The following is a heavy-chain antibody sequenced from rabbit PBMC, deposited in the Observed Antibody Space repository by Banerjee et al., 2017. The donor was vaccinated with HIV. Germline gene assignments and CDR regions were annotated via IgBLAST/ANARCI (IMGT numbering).Heavy chain of an antibody. V-gene: IGHV1S45*01. CDR2: IVVGGDGRT. Sequence: QEQLVESGGGLVQPEGSLTLTCKASGFSFSSSYWMCWVRQAPGKGLEWIACIVVGGDGRTYYASWAKGRFTISKTSSTTVTLQMNSLTAADTATYFCVRLFDLWGPGTLVTVS. CDR1: GFSFSSSYW. J-gene: IGHJ4*01. CDR3: VRLFDL.